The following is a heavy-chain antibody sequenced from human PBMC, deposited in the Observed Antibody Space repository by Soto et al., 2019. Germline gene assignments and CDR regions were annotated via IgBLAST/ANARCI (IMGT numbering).Heavy chain of an antibody. D-gene: IGHD2-15*01. J-gene: IGHJ6*02. CDR3: ASITRVVVAATLSGYYYGMDV. CDR1: GGSISSSSYY. V-gene: IGHV4-39*01. Sequence: SEPLSLTCTVSGGSISSSSYYWGWIRQPPGKGLEWIGSIYYSGSTYYNPSLKSRVTISVDTSKNQFSLKLSSVTAADTAVYYCASITRVVVAATLSGYYYGMDVWGQGTTVTVSS. CDR2: IYYSGST.